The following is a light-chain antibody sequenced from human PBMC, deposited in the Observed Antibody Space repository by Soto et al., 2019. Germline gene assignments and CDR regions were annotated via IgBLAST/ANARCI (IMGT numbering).Light chain of an antibody. CDR1: QSISSY. V-gene: IGKV1-39*01. CDR2: AAS. J-gene: IGKJ2*01. CDR3: QQCYSTPYT. Sequence: DIQMTQSPSSLSASVGDRVTITCRASQSISSYLNWYQQKPGRAPKLLIYAASSLQSGVPSRFSSSGPGTDFTVNISRLQPEDFATYYCQQCYSTPYTFGQGTKLEI.